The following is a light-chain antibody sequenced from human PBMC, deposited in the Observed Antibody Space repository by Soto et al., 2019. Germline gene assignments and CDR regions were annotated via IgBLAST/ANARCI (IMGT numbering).Light chain of an antibody. J-gene: IGKJ2*01. Sequence: IHMTQSPCSLSASVGDRITVTCRASQRITTYVNWYQLKPGEALKLLISTSGTLQRGVPSRFSGSGSGTDFTLTITRLQPADFATYFCQQTYSTPYTFGQGTKLEIK. V-gene: IGKV1-39*01. CDR2: TSG. CDR3: QQTYSTPYT. CDR1: QRITTY.